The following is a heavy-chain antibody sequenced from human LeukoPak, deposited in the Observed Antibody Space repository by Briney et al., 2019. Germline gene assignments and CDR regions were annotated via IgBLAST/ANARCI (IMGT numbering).Heavy chain of an antibody. D-gene: IGHD6-19*01. V-gene: IGHV1-2*02. CDR1: GYTFTGQF. CDR2: IDPPSGTP. Sequence: ASVKVSCKASGYTFTGQFIHWLRQAPGQGLEWMGWIDPPSGTPHYAQKFQDTVTLTRDTSIGTAYMEVHRLQSDDTAVYSCARSGFSTGFYLDFWGQGTLISVSS. J-gene: IGHJ4*02. CDR3: ARSGFSTGFYLDF.